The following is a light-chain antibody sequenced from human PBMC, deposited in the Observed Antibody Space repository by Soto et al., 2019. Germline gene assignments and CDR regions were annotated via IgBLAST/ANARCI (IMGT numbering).Light chain of an antibody. J-gene: IGLJ1*01. CDR3: VSYTTSASYV. V-gene: IGLV2-14*01. CDR1: SSDVGNYIF. Sequence: QSVLTQPASVSGSPELPIAISCTGTSSDVGNYIFVSWYRQHPGKAPKLMIYDINNRPSGVSNRFSGSKSGNTASLTISGLQAEDEADYYCVSYTTSASYVFGTGTKVTVL. CDR2: DIN.